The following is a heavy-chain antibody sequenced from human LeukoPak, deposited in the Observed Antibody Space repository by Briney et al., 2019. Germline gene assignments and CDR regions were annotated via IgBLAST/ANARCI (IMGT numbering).Heavy chain of an antibody. V-gene: IGHV1-46*01. J-gene: IGHJ4*02. CDR3: ARDQYSGSYYY. Sequence: ASVKVSCKASADTLTNYYIHWVRQAPGQGLEWIGVINPSGDFAYYAPKFQGRVTMTGDTSISTAYMELSRLTSDDTAVYYCARDQYSGSYYYWGQGTLVAVSS. D-gene: IGHD1-26*01. CDR2: INPSGDFA. CDR1: ADTLTNYY.